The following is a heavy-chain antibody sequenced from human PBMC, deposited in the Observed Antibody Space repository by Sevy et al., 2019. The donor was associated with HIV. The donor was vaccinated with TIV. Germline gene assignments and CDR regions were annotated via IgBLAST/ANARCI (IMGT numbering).Heavy chain of an antibody. CDR3: ARAVEDYSDSSAWDWYFDL. J-gene: IGHJ2*01. CDR2: IFSGGNT. Sequence: GSLRLSCAASGFTVSGNYMSWVLQAPGKGLEWVSGIFSGGNTHFADSVKGRFTISRDNSKNTLSLQMNSLSAEDTAVYYCARAVEDYSDSSAWDWYFDLWGRGTLVTVSS. D-gene: IGHD3-22*01. V-gene: IGHV3-66*01. CDR1: GFTVSGNY.